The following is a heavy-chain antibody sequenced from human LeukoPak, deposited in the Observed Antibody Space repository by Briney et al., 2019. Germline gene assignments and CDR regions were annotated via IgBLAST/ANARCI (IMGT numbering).Heavy chain of an antibody. CDR3: ARQSHAVGRNKNFQH. CDR1: GYTFTSYD. V-gene: IGHV1-8*01. CDR2: MSPNSGNT. Sequence: GASVKVSCKASGYTFTSYDINWVRQATGQGLEWMGWMSPNSGNTGYAQKFQGRVTMTRNTSISTAYMELSSLRSEDTAVYYCARQSHAVGRNKNFQHWGQGTLVTVSS. J-gene: IGHJ1*01. D-gene: IGHD1-1*01.